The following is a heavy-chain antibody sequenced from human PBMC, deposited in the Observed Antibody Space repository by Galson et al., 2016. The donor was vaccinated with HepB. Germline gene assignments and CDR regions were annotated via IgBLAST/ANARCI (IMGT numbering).Heavy chain of an antibody. CDR2: ISYDGHNK. Sequence: SLRLSCAASGFNFGRYGMHWVRQAPGKGLEWVAVISYDGHNKHYADSVKGRFTLSRDNSKNTLYLQMNSPRPEDTAVYHCAKDSFYDFWDAATDYYYYMDVWGKGTTVTVSS. J-gene: IGHJ6*03. CDR3: AKDSFYDFWDAATDYYYYMDV. D-gene: IGHD3-3*01. V-gene: IGHV3-30*18. CDR1: GFNFGRYG.